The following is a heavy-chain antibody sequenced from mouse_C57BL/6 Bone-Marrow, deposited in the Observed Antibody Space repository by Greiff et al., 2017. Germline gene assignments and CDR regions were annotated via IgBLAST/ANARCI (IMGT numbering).Heavy chain of an antibody. Sequence: QVQLQQPGAELVKPGASVKLSCKASGYTFTSYWMQWVKQRPGQGLEWIGEIDPSDSYTNYNQKFKGKATLTVDTSSSTAYMQLSSLTSEDSAVYYCANYYGSSYGDYWGQGTTLTVSS. D-gene: IGHD1-1*01. CDR2: IDPSDSYT. CDR3: ANYYGSSYGDY. CDR1: GYTFTSYW. J-gene: IGHJ2*01. V-gene: IGHV1-50*01.